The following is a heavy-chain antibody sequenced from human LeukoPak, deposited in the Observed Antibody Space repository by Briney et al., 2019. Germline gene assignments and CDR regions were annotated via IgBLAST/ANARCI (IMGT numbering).Heavy chain of an antibody. CDR1: GFSLSNSGLG. V-gene: IGHV2-5*02. J-gene: IGHJ4*02. CDR2: IYWDDDK. CDR3: ARHTEKLVLDY. D-gene: IGHD6-6*01. Sequence: ESGPTLVNRTQTLTLTCTFSGFSLSNSGLGVGWIRQPPGKALEWLALIYWDDDKRYSPSLKSRLTITKDTSKNQVVLTMTNMDPVDTATYYCARHTEKLVLDYWGQGTLVTVSS.